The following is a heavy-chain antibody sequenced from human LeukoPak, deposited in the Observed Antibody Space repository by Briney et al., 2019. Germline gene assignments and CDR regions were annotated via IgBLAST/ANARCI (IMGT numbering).Heavy chain of an antibody. D-gene: IGHD3-16*01. V-gene: IGHV3-23*01. Sequence: PGGSLRLSCAASGFTFSNFAMSWVRQAPGKGLEWVSAAGTGSDTSYADSVKGRFTISRDNSKNTLYLQVNRLVAEDTAVYYCAKEGSRRRFDLDSWGQGTLVTVSS. CDR2: AGTGSDT. J-gene: IGHJ4*02. CDR3: AKEGSRRRFDLDS. CDR1: GFTFSNFA.